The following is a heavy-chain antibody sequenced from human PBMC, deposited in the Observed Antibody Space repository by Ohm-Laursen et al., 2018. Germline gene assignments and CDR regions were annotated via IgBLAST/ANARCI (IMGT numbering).Heavy chain of an antibody. CDR3: ARRNIVSGNYYGMDV. D-gene: IGHD5-12*01. CDR2: IYYSGST. Sequence: GTLSLTCPVSGGSISSYYWSWIRQPPGKGLEWIGYIYYSGSTNYNPSLKSRVTISVDTSKNQFSLKLSSVTAADTAVYYCARRNIVSGNYYGMDVWGQGTTVTVSS. CDR1: GGSISSYY. V-gene: IGHV4-59*01. J-gene: IGHJ6*02.